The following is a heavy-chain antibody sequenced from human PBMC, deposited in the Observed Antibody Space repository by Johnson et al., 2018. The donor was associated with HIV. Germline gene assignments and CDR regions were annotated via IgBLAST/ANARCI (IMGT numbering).Heavy chain of an antibody. CDR2: IYSKTAGGTT. V-gene: IGHV3-15*01. CDR3: ATAHVCLTSGALSHI. J-gene: IGHJ3*02. Sequence: VQLVESGGGFVKPGGSLRLSCAASGFTFINAWMSWVRQAPGKGLEWVGRIYSKTAGGTTDYAAPVTGRFTIPRDDAKNTVVLQMNSRKTEDTAVYYCATAHVCLTSGALSHIWGQGTMVTVSS. D-gene: IGHD5/OR15-5a*01. CDR1: GFTFINAW.